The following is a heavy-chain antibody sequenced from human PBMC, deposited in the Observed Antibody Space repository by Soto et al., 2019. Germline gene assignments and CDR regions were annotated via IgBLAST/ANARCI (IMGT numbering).Heavy chain of an antibody. Sequence: QLQLQESGPGLVKPSETLSLTCSVSGGSIISSTYYWGWIRQPPGKGLEWIGTIYYSGSTYSNPYLKSRVTLSVDTSTNQFSLKLSSVTAADTSVYYCANIVDRYYFNYWGQGTLVTVSS. D-gene: IGHD5-12*01. J-gene: IGHJ4*02. CDR1: GGSIISSTYY. CDR3: ANIVDRYYFNY. CDR2: IYYSGST. V-gene: IGHV4-39*01.